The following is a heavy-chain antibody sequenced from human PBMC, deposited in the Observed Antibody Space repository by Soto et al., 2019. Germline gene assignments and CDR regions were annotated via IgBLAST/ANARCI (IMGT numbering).Heavy chain of an antibody. CDR3: ARDVCGESKIRY. Sequence: QVKLVQSGAEVKKHGSSVKVSCKASGGSFSNFVIIWVRQAPGQGLEWMGGIIPNFGTTNYAQKFQGNVTITADEPTRTAYLELSGMTPEDTSVYYCARDVCGESKIRYCGPGTLVTVSS. CDR1: GGSFSNFV. J-gene: IGHJ4*02. D-gene: IGHD2-21*01. CDR2: IIPNFGTT. V-gene: IGHV1-69*01.